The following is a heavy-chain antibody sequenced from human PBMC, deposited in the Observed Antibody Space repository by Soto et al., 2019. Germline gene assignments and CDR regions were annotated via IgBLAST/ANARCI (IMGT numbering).Heavy chain of an antibody. Sequence: SETLSLTCSVSGDSITSNSYFWAWIRQPPGKGLEWIGSIYYSGTTYYNPSLKSRITINPDTSNNQFSLHLSSVTPDDTAVYYCVRLIGNSWLDSWGQGTPVTVSS. CDR2: IYYSGTT. V-gene: IGHV4-39*01. CDR3: VRLIGNSWLDS. CDR1: GDSITSNSYF. J-gene: IGHJ5*01.